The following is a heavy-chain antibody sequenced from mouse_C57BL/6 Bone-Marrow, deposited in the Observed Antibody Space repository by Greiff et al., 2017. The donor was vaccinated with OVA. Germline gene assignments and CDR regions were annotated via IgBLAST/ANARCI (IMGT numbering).Heavy chain of an antibody. Sequence: QVQLQQPGAELVKPGASVKLSCKASGYTFTSYWMHWVKQRPGQGLEWIGMIHPNSGSTNYNEKFKSKATLTVDKSSSTAYMQLSSLTSEDSAVYYCARWARSHGYVDVWGTGTTVTVSS. V-gene: IGHV1-64*01. CDR2: IHPNSGST. J-gene: IGHJ1*03. CDR1: GYTFTSYW. CDR3: ARWARSHGYVDV.